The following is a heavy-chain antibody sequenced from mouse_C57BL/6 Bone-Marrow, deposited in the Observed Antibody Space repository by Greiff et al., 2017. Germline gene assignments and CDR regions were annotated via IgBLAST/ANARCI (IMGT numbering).Heavy chain of an antibody. Sequence: VQLQQPGAELVKPGASVKLSCKASGYTFTNYWMHWVKQRPGRGLEWIGRIDPNSGGTKYNEKFKSKATLTVDKPSSTAYMQLSSLTSEDSAVLYCARGGYYGSSPFAYWGQGTLVTVSA. CDR1: GYTFTNYW. CDR3: ARGGYYGSSPFAY. J-gene: IGHJ3*01. V-gene: IGHV1-72*01. D-gene: IGHD1-1*01. CDR2: IDPNSGGT.